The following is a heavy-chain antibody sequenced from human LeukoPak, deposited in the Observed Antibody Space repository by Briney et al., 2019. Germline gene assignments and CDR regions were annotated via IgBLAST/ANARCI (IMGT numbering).Heavy chain of an antibody. CDR1: GGSFSGYY. V-gene: IGHV4-34*01. J-gene: IGHJ3*02. CDR2: INHSGST. D-gene: IGHD3-3*01. Sequence: SETLSLTCTVYGGSFSGYYWSWIRQPPGKGLEWIGEINHSGSTNYNPSLKSRVTISVDTSKNQFSLKLSSVTAADTAVYYCARERTFGAICGVVIKAGRRAFDIWGQGTMVTVSS. CDR3: ARERTFGAICGVVIKAGRRAFDI.